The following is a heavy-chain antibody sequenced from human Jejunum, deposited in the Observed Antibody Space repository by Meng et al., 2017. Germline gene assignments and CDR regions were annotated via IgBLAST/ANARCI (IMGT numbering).Heavy chain of an antibody. CDR2: VYYSGHT. J-gene: IGHJ4*02. Sequence: SETLSLTCTVSGDSVSSDNYYWSWIRQPPGQGLEWIGYVYYSGHTDYNSSLNRRVTISIDKSTNQFSLRLSSVTAADTAVYYCARVILYSGSDYFDYWGQGTLVTVSS. CDR3: ARVILYSGSDYFDY. CDR1: GDSVSSDNYY. D-gene: IGHD1-26*01. V-gene: IGHV4-61*01.